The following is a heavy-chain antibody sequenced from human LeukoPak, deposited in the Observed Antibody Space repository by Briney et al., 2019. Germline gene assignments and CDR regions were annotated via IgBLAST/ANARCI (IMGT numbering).Heavy chain of an antibody. CDR2: IYHSGST. Sequence: SETLSLTCAVSGYSISSGCYWGWIRQPPGKGLEWIGSIYHSGSTYYNPSLKSRVTISVDTSKNQFSLKLSSVTAADTAVYYCARHAGNYDFWSGYSYWFDPWGQGTLVTVSS. D-gene: IGHD3-3*01. V-gene: IGHV4-38-2*01. CDR1: GYSISSGCY. CDR3: ARHAGNYDFWSGYSYWFDP. J-gene: IGHJ5*02.